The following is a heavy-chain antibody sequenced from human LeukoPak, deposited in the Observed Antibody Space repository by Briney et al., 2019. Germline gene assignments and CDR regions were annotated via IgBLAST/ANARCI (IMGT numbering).Heavy chain of an antibody. D-gene: IGHD6-19*01. CDR1: GGSFRGYY. V-gene: IGHV4-34*01. J-gene: IGHJ1*01. Sequence: PSETLSLTCAVYGGSFRGYYWSWIRQPPGKGLECIGEINHSGSTNYNPSLKSRVTISVDTSKNQFSLKLSSVTAADTAVYYCARGPPAGVQQWLVLGYFQHWGQGTLVTVSS. CDR3: ARGPPAGVQQWLVLGYFQH. CDR2: INHSGST.